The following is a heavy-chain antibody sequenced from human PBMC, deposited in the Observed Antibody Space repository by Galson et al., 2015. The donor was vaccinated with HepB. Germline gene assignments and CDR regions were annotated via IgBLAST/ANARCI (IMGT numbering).Heavy chain of an antibody. CDR1: GFTFNNYC. CDR3: ARAGTTGTPGPNDS. D-gene: IGHD1-1*01. CDR2: ISSSDHYI. Sequence: SLRLSCAASGFTFNNYCMIWVRQAPGKGLEWVSSISSSDHYIYYTDSVKGRFTISRDNAKNSLYLQMNSLRAEDTAVYYCARAGTTGTPGPNDSWGQGTLVTVSS. V-gene: IGHV3-21*01. J-gene: IGHJ4*02.